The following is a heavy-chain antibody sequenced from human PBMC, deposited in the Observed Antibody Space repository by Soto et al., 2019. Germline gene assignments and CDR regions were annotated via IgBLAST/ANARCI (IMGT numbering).Heavy chain of an antibody. V-gene: IGHV3-30-3*01. Sequence: QVQLVESGGGVVQPGRSLRLSCAASGFTFSSYAMHWVRQAPGKGLEWVAVISYDGSNKYYADSVKGRFTISRDNSKNTLYLQMNSLRAEDTAVYYCARDYGGNSNYFDYWGQGTLVTVSS. CDR1: GFTFSSYA. CDR2: ISYDGSNK. CDR3: ARDYGGNSNYFDY. D-gene: IGHD4-17*01. J-gene: IGHJ4*02.